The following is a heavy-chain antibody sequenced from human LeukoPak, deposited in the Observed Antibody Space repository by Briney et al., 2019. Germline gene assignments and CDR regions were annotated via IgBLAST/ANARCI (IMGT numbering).Heavy chain of an antibody. V-gene: IGHV3-11*04. J-gene: IGHJ4*02. CDR3: ARIKYGDYGIDY. D-gene: IGHD4-17*01. Sequence: GGSLRVSCAASGFTFSDYYMSWIRQAPGKGLGWVSYIISSGSTIYYADSVKGRVTISRDNAKNSLYLQMNSLRAEDTGVYYCARIKYGDYGIDYWGQATLVTVSS. CDR2: IISSGSTI. CDR1: GFTFSDYY.